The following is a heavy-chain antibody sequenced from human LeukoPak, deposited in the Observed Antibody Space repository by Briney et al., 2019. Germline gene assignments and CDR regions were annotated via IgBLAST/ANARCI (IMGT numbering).Heavy chain of an antibody. CDR1: GFTFSSHS. D-gene: IGHD3-22*01. CDR3: ARGAYYYED. Sequence: GGSLRLSCAASGFTFSSHSMNWVRQAPGKGLEWVSYISSSSGTIYYADSVKGRFTISRDNAKNSLYLQMNSLRAEDTAVYYCARGAYYYEDWGQGTLVTVSS. V-gene: IGHV3-48*01. CDR2: ISSSSGTI. J-gene: IGHJ4*02.